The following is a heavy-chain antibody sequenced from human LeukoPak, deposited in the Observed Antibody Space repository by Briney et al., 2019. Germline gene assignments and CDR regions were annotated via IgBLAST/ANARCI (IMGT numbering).Heavy chain of an antibody. CDR2: MNRDGSEI. V-gene: IGHV3-7*01. CDR3: ARDLGFSTFDN. J-gene: IGHJ4*02. D-gene: IGHD2/OR15-2a*01. Sequence: GGSLRLSCAASGFTFSLYWMSWVRQAPGKGLEWVANMNRDGSEINYVDSVRGRFTISRDNAKNSLYLQMNSLRAEDTAVYFCARDLGFSTFDNWGQGTLVTVSS. CDR1: GFTFSLYW.